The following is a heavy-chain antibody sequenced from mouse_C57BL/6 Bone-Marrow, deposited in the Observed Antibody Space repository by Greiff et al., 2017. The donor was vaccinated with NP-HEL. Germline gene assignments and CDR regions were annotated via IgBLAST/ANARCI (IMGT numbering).Heavy chain of an antibody. CDR1: GYTFTSYW. Sequence: VQLQQSGTVLARPGASVKMSCKTSGYTFTSYWMHWVKQRPGQGLEWIGAIYPGNSDTSYNQKFKGKAKLTAVTSASTAYMELSSLTNEDSAVYYCTRSIYYDYDGYFDVWGTGTTVTVSS. CDR3: TRSIYYDYDGYFDV. V-gene: IGHV1-5*01. D-gene: IGHD2-4*01. CDR2: IYPGNSDT. J-gene: IGHJ1*03.